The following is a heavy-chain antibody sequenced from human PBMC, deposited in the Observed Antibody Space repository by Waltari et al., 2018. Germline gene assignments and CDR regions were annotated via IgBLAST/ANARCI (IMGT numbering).Heavy chain of an antibody. V-gene: IGHV3-7*03. J-gene: IGHJ4*02. D-gene: IGHD3-10*01. Sequence: EVYLAESGGALVQPGGSLRLSCVASGFPLRMYSMSWVRQAPGKGLEWVANIRFDGTGKYYVDSVRGRFTISRDNTRNSLYLQMNGLRDDDTAVYYCARGSADFVRFWDSWGQGTLVTVSS. CDR3: ARGSADFVRFWDS. CDR1: GFPLRMYS. CDR2: IRFDGTGK.